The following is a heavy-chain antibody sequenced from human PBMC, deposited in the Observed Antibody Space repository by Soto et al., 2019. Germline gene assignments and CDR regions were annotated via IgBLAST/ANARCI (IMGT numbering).Heavy chain of an antibody. Sequence: PSETLSLTCTVSGGSISSGGYYWSWIRQHPGKGLEWIGYIYYSGSTYYNPSLKSRVTISVDTSKNQLSLKLSSVTAADTAVYYCARYYYDSKAFDIWGKGTMVTVS. J-gene: IGHJ3*02. CDR2: IYYSGST. D-gene: IGHD3-22*01. CDR1: GGSISSGGYY. CDR3: ARYYYDSKAFDI. V-gene: IGHV4-31*03.